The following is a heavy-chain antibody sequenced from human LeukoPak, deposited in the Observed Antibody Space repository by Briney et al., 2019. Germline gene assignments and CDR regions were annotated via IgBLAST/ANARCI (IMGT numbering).Heavy chain of an antibody. CDR3: ASDYDYGDYGGYFQH. J-gene: IGHJ1*01. V-gene: IGHV3-66*01. Sequence: GGSLRLSCAASGFTVSYNYMSWVRQAPGKGLEWVSVIYSGFTTYYADSVKGRFTISRDNSKNMLYLQMNSLRVEDTAVYYCASDYDYGDYGGYFQHWGQGTLVTVSS. D-gene: IGHD4-17*01. CDR2: IYSGFTT. CDR1: GFTVSYNY.